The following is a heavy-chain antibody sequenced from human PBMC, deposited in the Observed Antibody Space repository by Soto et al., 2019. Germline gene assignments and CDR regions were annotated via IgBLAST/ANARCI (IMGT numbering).Heavy chain of an antibody. D-gene: IGHD2-15*01. CDR3: AKLPGYCSGGSCYILFDY. CDR1: GFTFSSYA. J-gene: IGHJ4*02. CDR2: ISGSGGST. V-gene: IGHV3-23*01. Sequence: GGSLRLSCAASGFTFSSYAMSWVRQAPGKGLEWVSAISGSGGSTYYADSVKGRFTISRDNSKNTLYLKMNSLRAEDTAVYYCAKLPGYCSGGSCYILFDYWGQGTLVTVSS.